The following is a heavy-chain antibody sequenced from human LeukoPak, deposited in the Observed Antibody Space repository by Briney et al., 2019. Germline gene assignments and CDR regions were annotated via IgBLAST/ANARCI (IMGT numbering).Heavy chain of an antibody. CDR3: AKDSIVVVTAFYFDY. Sequence: GGSLRLSCAASGFTFSSYAMSWVRQAPGKGLEWVSAISGSGGSTYYADSVKGRFTISRDNSKNTLYLQMNSLRAEDTAVYYCAKDSIVVVTAFYFDYWSQGTLVTVSS. D-gene: IGHD2-21*02. CDR2: ISGSGGST. V-gene: IGHV3-23*01. CDR1: GFTFSSYA. J-gene: IGHJ4*02.